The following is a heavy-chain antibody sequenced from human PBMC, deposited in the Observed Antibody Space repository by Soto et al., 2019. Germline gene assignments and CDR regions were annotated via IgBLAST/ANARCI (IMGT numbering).Heavy chain of an antibody. CDR2: IYYSGST. J-gene: IGHJ6*03. D-gene: IGHD2-2*01. CDR3: ARGTGYCSSTSCYDGPDEFNYYYYYYMDV. CDR1: GGSISSYY. V-gene: IGHV4-59*08. Sequence: QVQLQESGPGLVKPSETLSLTCTVSGGSISSYYWSWIRQPPGKGLEWIGYIYYSGSTNYNPSLKSRVTISVDPSKNQLSVKLSSVTAADTAVYYCARGTGYCSSTSCYDGPDEFNYYYYYYMDVWGKGTTVTVSS.